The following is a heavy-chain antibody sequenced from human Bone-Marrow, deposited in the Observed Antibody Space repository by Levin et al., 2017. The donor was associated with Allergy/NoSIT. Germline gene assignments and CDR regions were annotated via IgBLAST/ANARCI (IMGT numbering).Heavy chain of an antibody. CDR2: ISSDGATK. J-gene: IGHJ4*02. CDR3: ASLSQVGDADY. Sequence: GGSLRLSCAASGFTFNTSAMHWFRQAPGKGLEWMAVISSDGATKYTADSVKGRFTISRDNFKCTLYLEINSLRAEDTAVYHCASLSQVGDADYWGQGTLVTVSS. D-gene: IGHD2-21*01. CDR1: GFTFNTSA. V-gene: IGHV3-30-3*01.